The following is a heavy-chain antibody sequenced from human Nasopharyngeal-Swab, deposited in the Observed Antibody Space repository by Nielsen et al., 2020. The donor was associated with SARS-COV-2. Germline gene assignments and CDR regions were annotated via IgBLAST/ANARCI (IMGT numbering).Heavy chain of an antibody. CDR1: GGTFSSYA. J-gene: IGHJ4*02. CDR3: ARGRSGGTLEWFQYYFDY. D-gene: IGHD3-3*01. V-gene: IGHV1-69*13. CDR2: IIPIFGTA. Sequence: SVKVSCKASGGTFSSYAISWVRQAPGQGLEWMGGIIPIFGTANYAQKFQGRVTITADESTSTAYMELSSLRSEDTAAYYCARGRSGGTLEWFQYYFDYWGQGTLVTVSS.